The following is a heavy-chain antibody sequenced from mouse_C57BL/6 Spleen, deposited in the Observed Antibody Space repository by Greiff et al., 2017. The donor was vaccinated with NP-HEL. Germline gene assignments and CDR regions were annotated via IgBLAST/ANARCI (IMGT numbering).Heavy chain of an antibody. J-gene: IGHJ1*03. CDR1: GFSLTSYA. V-gene: IGHV2-9-1*01. CDR3: AREFIYYYGRSYGYFDV. Sequence: VQLVESGPGLVAPSQSLSITCTVSGFSLTSYAISWVRPPPGKGLEWLGVIWTGGGTNYNSALKSRLSISKDNSKSQVFLKMNSLQTDDTARYYCAREFIYYYGRSYGYFDVWGTGTTVTVSS. D-gene: IGHD1-1*01. CDR2: IWTGGGT.